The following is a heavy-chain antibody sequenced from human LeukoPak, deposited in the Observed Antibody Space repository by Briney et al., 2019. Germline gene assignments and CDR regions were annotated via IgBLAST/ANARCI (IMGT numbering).Heavy chain of an antibody. CDR2: ISGTGSIT. V-gene: IGHV3-23*01. J-gene: IGHJ4*02. Sequence: PGGSLRLSCAASGFTFTTYAMSWIRQAPGKGLEWVSAISGTGSITYYADSVKGRVTLSRDNSKNTLYFQMNSLRGEDTAVYYCAKGHGDSFDYWGQGTLVTVSP. CDR3: AKGHGDSFDY. CDR1: GFTFTTYA. D-gene: IGHD4-17*01.